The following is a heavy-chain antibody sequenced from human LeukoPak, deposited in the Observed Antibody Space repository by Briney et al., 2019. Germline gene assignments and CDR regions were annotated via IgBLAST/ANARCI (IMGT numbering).Heavy chain of an antibody. CDR3: ARRRYYDGSGYLE. CDR1: GDSVSRSDSY. V-gene: IGHV4-39*01. D-gene: IGHD3-22*01. CDR2: IYYSGRT. Sequence: PSETLSLTCSVSGDSVSRSDSYWDWIRQPPGKGLEWIGTIYYSGRTYYSPSLKSRVTMSVDPSNNQFSLNLRSVTAADTAVYYCARRRYYDGSGYLEWGQGALLSVSS. J-gene: IGHJ1*01.